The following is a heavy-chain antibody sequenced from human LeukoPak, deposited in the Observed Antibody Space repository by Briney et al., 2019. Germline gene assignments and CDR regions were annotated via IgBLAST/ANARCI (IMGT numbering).Heavy chain of an antibody. Sequence: GRSLRLSCAASGFTFSSYAMHWVRQAPGKGLEWVAVISYDGSNKYYADSVKGRFTISRDNSKNTLYLQMNSLRAEDTAVYYCARRAAGGTPYYYFGMDVWGQGTTVTVSS. V-gene: IGHV3-30-3*01. CDR2: ISYDGSNK. CDR3: ARRAAGGTPYYYFGMDV. D-gene: IGHD6-13*01. J-gene: IGHJ6*02. CDR1: GFTFSSYA.